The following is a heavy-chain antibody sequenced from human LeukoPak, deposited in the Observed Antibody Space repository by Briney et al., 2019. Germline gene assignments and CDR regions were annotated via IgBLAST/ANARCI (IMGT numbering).Heavy chain of an antibody. V-gene: IGHV3-11*04. Sequence: PGGSLRLSCAASGLTFTDHYMSWVRQAPGKGLEWVSYISSGGDIIYYADSVKGRFTISRDNAKNSLFLQMNSLRAEDTAVYYCTREDYYYASGHWAQGTLVTVSS. CDR3: TREDYYYASGH. J-gene: IGHJ4*02. CDR2: ISSGGDII. CDR1: GLTFTDHY. D-gene: IGHD3-10*01.